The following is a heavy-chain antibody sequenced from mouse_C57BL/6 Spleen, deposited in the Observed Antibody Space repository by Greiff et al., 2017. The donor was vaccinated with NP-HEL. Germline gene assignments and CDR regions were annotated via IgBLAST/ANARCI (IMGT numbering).Heavy chain of an antibody. CDR2: ISYDGSN. Sequence: EVKLMESGPGLVKPSQSLSLTCSVTGYSITSGYYWNWIRQFPGNKLEWMGYISYDGSNNYNPSLKNRISITRDTSKNQFFLKLNSVTTEDTATYYCAKSLYDYDGGWFAYWGQGTLVTVSA. D-gene: IGHD2-4*01. J-gene: IGHJ3*01. V-gene: IGHV3-6*01. CDR3: AKSLYDYDGGWFAY. CDR1: GYSITSGYY.